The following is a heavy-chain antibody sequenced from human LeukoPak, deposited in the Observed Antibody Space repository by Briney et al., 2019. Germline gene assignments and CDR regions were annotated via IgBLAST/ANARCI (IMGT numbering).Heavy chain of an antibody. D-gene: IGHD6-6*01. CDR2: ISSSSSYI. CDR1: GFTFSSYS. Sequence: GGSLRLSCAASGFTFSSYSMNWVRQAPGKGLEWVSSISSSSSYIYYADSVKGRFTISRDNAKNSLYLQMNSLRAEDTAVYYCARDDSDIAARRSGLGRRVSVWGYWGQGTLVTVSS. V-gene: IGHV3-21*01. J-gene: IGHJ4*02. CDR3: ARDDSDIAARRSGLGRRVSVWGY.